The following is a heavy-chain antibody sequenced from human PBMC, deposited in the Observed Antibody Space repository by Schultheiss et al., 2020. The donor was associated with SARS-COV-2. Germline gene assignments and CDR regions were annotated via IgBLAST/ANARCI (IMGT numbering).Heavy chain of an antibody. D-gene: IGHD3-10*01. Sequence: SETLSLTCTVSGGSISSGGYYWSWIRQPPGKGLEWIGYIYHSGSTNYNPSLKSRVTISVDRSKNQFSLKLSSVTAADTAVYYCARDSGSLDAFDIWGQGTMVTVSS. CDR1: GGSISSGGYY. CDR3: ARDSGSLDAFDI. J-gene: IGHJ3*02. CDR2: IYHSGST. V-gene: IGHV4-30-2*01.